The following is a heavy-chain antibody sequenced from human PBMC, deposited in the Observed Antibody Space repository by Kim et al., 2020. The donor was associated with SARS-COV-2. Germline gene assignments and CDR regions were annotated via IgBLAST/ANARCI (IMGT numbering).Heavy chain of an antibody. D-gene: IGHD3-16*02. CDR2: IWYDGSNK. CDR3: ARDDREYYYYMDV. CDR1: GFTFSSYG. Sequence: GGSLRLSCAASGFTFSSYGMHWVRQAPGKGLEWVAVIWYDGSNKYYADSVKGRFTISRDNSKNTLYLQMNSLRAEDTAVYYCARDDREYYYYMDVWGKGTTVTVSS. J-gene: IGHJ6*03. V-gene: IGHV3-33*01.